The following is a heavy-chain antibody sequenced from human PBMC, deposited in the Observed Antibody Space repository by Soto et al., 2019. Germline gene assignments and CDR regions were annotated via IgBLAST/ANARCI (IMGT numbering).Heavy chain of an antibody. D-gene: IGHD3-3*01. V-gene: IGHV4-34*01. CDR1: GGSFSGYY. Sequence: QVQLQQWGAGLLKPSETLSLTCAVYGGSFSGYYWSWIRQPPGKGLEWIGEINHSGSTNYNPSLNSRVTISVDTPKNEFSLRLSSVTAADTAVYYCARRRLRFLEGGGAFDIWGQGTMVTVSS. CDR2: INHSGST. J-gene: IGHJ3*02. CDR3: ARRRLRFLEGGGAFDI.